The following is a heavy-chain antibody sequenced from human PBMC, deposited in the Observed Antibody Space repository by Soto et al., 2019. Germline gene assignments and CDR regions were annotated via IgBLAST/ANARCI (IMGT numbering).Heavy chain of an antibody. J-gene: IGHJ5*02. Sequence: QVQLVQSGAEVKKPGASVKVSCKASGYTFTGYYMHWVRQAPGQGLEWMGWINPNSGGTNYAQKFQGWVTMTRYTSISTAYMELSRLRSDDTAVYYCARGGGVGDWVATTTPPKFDPWGQGTLVTVSS. CDR1: GYTFTGYY. D-gene: IGHD3-10*01. CDR3: ARGGGVGDWVATTTPPKFDP. V-gene: IGHV1-2*04. CDR2: INPNSGGT.